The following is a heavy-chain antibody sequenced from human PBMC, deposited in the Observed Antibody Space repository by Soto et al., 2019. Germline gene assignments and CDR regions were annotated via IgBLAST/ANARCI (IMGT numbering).Heavy chain of an antibody. D-gene: IGHD5-12*01. CDR2: ISYDGSNK. CDR1: GFTFSSYG. V-gene: IGHV3-30*18. J-gene: IGHJ4*02. Sequence: XECLRLSCAASGFTFSSYGMHWVRQAPGKGLEWVAVISYDGSNKYYADSVKGRFTISRDNSKNTLYLQMNSLRAEDTAVYYCPKVLWDGYNSSDYWGQGTLVTVSS. CDR3: PKVLWDGYNSSDY.